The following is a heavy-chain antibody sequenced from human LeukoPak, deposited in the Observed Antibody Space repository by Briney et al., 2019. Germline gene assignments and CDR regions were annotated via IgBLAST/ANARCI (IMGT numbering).Heavy chain of an antibody. CDR1: GFTFSSYS. CDR2: ISSSSTYI. D-gene: IGHD2-2*03. J-gene: IGHJ5*02. Sequence: TGGSLRLSCAASGFTFSSYSMNWVRQAPGKGLEWVSSISSSSTYIYYADSVKGRFTISRDNAKNSLYLQMNSLRAEDTAVYYCARGGGYCSSTSCSDNWFDPWGQGTLVTVSS. V-gene: IGHV3-21*01. CDR3: ARGGGYCSSTSCSDNWFDP.